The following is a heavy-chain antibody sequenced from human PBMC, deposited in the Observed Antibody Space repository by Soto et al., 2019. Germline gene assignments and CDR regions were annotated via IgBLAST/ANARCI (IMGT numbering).Heavy chain of an antibody. Sequence: QVQLQQWGAGLLKPSETLSLTCAVYGGSFSGYYWSWIRQPPGKGLEWIGEINHSGSTNYNPSLNSRVTISVHTSMNQFSLKLSSVTAADTAVYYCAISLEPTVTAYFDYRGQGTLVTVSS. V-gene: IGHV4-34*01. J-gene: IGHJ4*02. CDR1: GGSFSGYY. CDR2: INHSGST. D-gene: IGHD2-21*02. CDR3: AISLEPTVTAYFDY.